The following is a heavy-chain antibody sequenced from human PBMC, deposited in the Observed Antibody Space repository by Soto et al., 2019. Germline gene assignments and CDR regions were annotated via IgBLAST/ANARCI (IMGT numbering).Heavy chain of an antibody. D-gene: IGHD5-18*01. CDR3: ARQGRELWSRRGAFDI. CDR2: IDPSDSYT. J-gene: IGHJ3*02. V-gene: IGHV5-10-1*01. CDR1: GYSFTSYW. Sequence: PGESLKISCKGSGYSFTSYWISWVRQMPGKGLEWMGRIDPSDSYTNYSPSFQGHVTISADKSISTAYLQWSSLKASDTAMYYCARQGRELWSRRGAFDIWGQGTMVTVS.